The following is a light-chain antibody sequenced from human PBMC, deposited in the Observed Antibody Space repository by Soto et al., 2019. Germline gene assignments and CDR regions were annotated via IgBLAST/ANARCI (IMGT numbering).Light chain of an antibody. CDR1: SSDVGNYKY. CDR3: VSYTSSGTYV. CDR2: EVS. V-gene: IGLV2-14*01. Sequence: QSVLTQPASVSGSPGQSITISCTGTSSDVGNYKYVSWYQQHPGKAPKLMIYEVSNRPSGVSNRFSGSKSGNTASLTISGLQAEDETDYYCVSYTSSGTYVFGAGTKVTVL. J-gene: IGLJ1*01.